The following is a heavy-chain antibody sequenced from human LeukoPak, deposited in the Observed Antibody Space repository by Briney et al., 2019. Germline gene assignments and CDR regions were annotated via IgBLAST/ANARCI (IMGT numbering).Heavy chain of an antibody. Sequence: HTGGSLRLSCAASGFTFSSYGMHWVRQAPGKGLEWVAFIRYDGSYKYYADSVKGRFTISRDNSKNTLYLQMNSLRAEDTAVYYCARAIAAAGTAQYYFDYWGQGTLVTVSS. CDR2: IRYDGSYK. V-gene: IGHV3-30*02. D-gene: IGHD6-13*01. CDR1: GFTFSSYG. CDR3: ARAIAAAGTAQYYFDY. J-gene: IGHJ4*02.